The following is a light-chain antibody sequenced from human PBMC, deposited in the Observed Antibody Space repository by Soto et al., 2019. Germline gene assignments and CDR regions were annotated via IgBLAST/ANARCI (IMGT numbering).Light chain of an antibody. CDR2: GNS. CDR1: STNIGGGYD. V-gene: IGLV1-40*01. Sequence: QSVLTQPPSVSGAPGQGVTISCTGTSTNIGGGYDVHWYQQLPGTAPQLLIYGNSKRPSGVPDRFAGSKSGTSAPLAITGLPDEDEDDYYCQSYDSSLSVVFGGGTKLTVL. J-gene: IGLJ2*01. CDR3: QSYDSSLSVV.